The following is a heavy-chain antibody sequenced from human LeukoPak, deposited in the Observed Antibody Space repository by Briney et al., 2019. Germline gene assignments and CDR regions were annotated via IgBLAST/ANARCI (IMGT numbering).Heavy chain of an antibody. CDR3: ARHTEGLAAAD. Sequence: SEALSLTCTVSGGSISSYYWSWIRQPAGKGLEWIGRIYTSGSTSYNPSLKSRVTISVDKSKNQFSLKLSSVAAADTAVYYCARHTEGLAAADWGQGTLVTVSS. J-gene: IGHJ4*02. CDR1: GGSISSYY. D-gene: IGHD6-13*01. CDR2: IYTSGST. V-gene: IGHV4-4*07.